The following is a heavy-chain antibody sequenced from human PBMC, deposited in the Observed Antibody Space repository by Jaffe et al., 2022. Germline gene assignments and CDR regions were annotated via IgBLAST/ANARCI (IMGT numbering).Heavy chain of an antibody. D-gene: IGHD5-12*01. CDR1: GFTFSDHY. V-gene: IGHV3-72*01. CDR3: AREGGGYDLGYYYYYYMDV. Sequence: EVQLVESGGGLVQPGGSLRLSCAASGFTFSDHYMDWVRQAPGKGLEWVGRTRNKANSYTTEYAASVKGRFTISRDDSKNSLYLQMNSLKTEDTAVYYCAREGGGYDLGYYYYYYMDVWGKGTTVTVSS. J-gene: IGHJ6*03. CDR2: TRNKANSYTT.